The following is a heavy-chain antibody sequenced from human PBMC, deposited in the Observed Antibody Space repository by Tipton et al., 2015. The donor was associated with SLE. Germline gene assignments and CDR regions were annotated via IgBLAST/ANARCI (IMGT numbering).Heavy chain of an antibody. J-gene: IGHJ2*01. CDR1: QFNFSIYS. CDR2: ISASGGNM. CDR3: ARGRGLRYWYFDL. V-gene: IGHV3-48*02. Sequence: SLRLSCAASQFNFSIYSMNWVRQAPGKGLEWISYISASGGNMWYADSVRGRFTISRDNAKDSLYLQMNSLRDEDTAMYYCARGRGLRYWYFDLWGRGTLVTVSS. D-gene: IGHD3-10*01.